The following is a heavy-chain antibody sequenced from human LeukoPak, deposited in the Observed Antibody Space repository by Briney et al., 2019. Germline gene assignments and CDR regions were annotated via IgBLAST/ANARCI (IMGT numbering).Heavy chain of an antibody. V-gene: IGHV3-23*01. D-gene: IGHD6-19*01. CDR1: GFIFYNYA. Sequence: GGSLRLSCAASGFIFYNYAMSWVRQAPGKGLEWVSGISGSGGSTYYAESVRGRFTISRDDSTLYLQMNGLRAEDTAVYYCAKRGVQQWLVDWYFDYWGQGTLVTVSS. CDR2: ISGSGGST. J-gene: IGHJ4*02. CDR3: AKRGVQQWLVDWYFDY.